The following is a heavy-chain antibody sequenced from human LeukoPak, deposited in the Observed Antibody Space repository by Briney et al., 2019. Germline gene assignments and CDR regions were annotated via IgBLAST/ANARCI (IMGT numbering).Heavy chain of an antibody. CDR3: ARDPYYYDSSVNY. V-gene: IGHV3-7*03. CDR2: IEQDGSEK. Sequence: GGSLRLSCAASGFTFSSYWMSWVREAPGKGLEWVANIEQDGSEKNYVDSVKGRFTISRDNANNSLYLQMNSLRAEDTAVYYCARDPYYYDSSVNYWGQGTLVTVSS. J-gene: IGHJ4*02. CDR1: GFTFSSYW. D-gene: IGHD3-22*01.